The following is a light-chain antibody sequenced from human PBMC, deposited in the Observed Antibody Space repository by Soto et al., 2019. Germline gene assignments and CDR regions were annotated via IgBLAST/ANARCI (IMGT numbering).Light chain of an antibody. CDR2: ATS. CDR3: QQSYSTTRT. Sequence: DIQMTQSPSTLSASVGDRVTITCRPSQTISISLNWYQQKPGKPPNLMIYATSTLQSGVPSRFSGSGSGTDFTLTISSLKTEDCATYYCQQSYSTTRTFGQGTKVDIK. V-gene: IGKV1-39*01. J-gene: IGKJ1*01. CDR1: QTISIS.